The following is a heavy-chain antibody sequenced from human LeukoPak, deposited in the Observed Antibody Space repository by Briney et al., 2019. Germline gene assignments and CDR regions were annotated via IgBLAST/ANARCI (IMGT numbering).Heavy chain of an antibody. Sequence: GGALRLSCAAAGFTFYRHWMSWVRQAPGKGLDWVASINQDGSVIQYVDSVKGRFIISRDNSKNTPYLQMRSLRAEDTAVYYCANDSTISNFGVAVDYWGQGTLVTVSS. CDR3: ANDSTISNFGVAVDY. D-gene: IGHD3-3*02. V-gene: IGHV3-7*01. CDR1: GFTFYRHW. CDR2: INQDGSVI. J-gene: IGHJ4*02.